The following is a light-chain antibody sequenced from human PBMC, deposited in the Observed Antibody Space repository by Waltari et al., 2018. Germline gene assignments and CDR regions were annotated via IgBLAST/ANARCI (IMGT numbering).Light chain of an antibody. CDR3: SSYTSSSTVV. V-gene: IGLV2-14*01. Sequence: QSALTQPASVSGSPGQSITIPCTGTSSDAGGYNYVSRYQQHPGKAPKLMIYDVSKRPSGVSNRFSGSKSGNTASLTISGLQAEDEADYYCSSYTSSSTVVFGGGTKLTVL. CDR1: SSDAGGYNY. J-gene: IGLJ2*01. CDR2: DVS.